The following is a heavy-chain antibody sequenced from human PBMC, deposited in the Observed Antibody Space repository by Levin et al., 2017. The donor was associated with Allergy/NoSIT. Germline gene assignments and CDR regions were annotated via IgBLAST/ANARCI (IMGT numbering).Heavy chain of an antibody. CDR2: ISFDGKVQ. Sequence: GGSLRLSCAASGFTFSRYGMHWVRQAPGKGLDWVAVISFDGKVQYYADSVQGRFTISRDNSKNTLSLQMNSLRPEDTALYYCARENSEVAATGLDYWGQGTLVTVSS. J-gene: IGHJ4*02. CDR3: ARENSEVAATGLDY. CDR1: GFTFSRYG. V-gene: IGHV3-30*03. D-gene: IGHD6-19*01.